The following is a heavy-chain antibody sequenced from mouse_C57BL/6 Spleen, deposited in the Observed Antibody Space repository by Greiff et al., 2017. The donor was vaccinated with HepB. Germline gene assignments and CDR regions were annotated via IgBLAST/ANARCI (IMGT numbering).Heavy chain of an antibody. J-gene: IGHJ3*01. CDR2: ISYDGSN. CDR1: GYSITSGYY. D-gene: IGHD2-3*01. V-gene: IGHV3-6*01. Sequence: EVQLVESGPGLVKPSQSLSLTCSVTGYSITSGYYWNWIRQFPGNKLEWMGYISYDGSNNYNPSLKNRISITRDTSKNQFFLKLNSVTTEDTATYYCARDRGGYDGYLFAYWGQGTLVTVSA. CDR3: ARDRGGYDGYLFAY.